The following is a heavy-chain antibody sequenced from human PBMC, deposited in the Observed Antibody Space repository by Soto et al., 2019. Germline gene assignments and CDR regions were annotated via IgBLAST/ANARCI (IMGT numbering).Heavy chain of an antibody. CDR2: INPTSGGT. Sequence: SVKVSCKASGYTFTDYYMHWVRQAPGQGLEWMGWINPTSGGTSYAQNFQGRVTMTRDTSISTAYMELSRLSSDDTAVYYCSRASAVAGGSSNSLPNDYWGQGTLVTVSS. CDR3: SRASAVAGGSSNSLPNDY. J-gene: IGHJ4*02. V-gene: IGHV1-2*02. D-gene: IGHD6-19*01. CDR1: GYTFTDYY.